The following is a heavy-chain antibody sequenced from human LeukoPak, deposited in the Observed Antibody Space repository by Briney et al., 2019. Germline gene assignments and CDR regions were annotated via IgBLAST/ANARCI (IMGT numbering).Heavy chain of an antibody. CDR2: IDYSGST. Sequence: SETLSLTCTVSGGSISSGDYSWRWLRQPPGKGLEWIGYIDYSGSTYYNPSLKSRVTISVDTSKNQFSLKLSSVTAADTAVYYCARRMVRGVKDYWGQGTPVTVSS. D-gene: IGHD3-10*01. CDR1: GGSISSGDYS. CDR3: ARRMVRGVKDY. V-gene: IGHV4-30-4*01. J-gene: IGHJ4*02.